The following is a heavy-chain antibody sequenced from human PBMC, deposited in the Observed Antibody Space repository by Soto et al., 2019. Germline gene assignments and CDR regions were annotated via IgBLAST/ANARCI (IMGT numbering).Heavy chain of an antibody. D-gene: IGHD3-10*01. CDR1: GFTVSTTD. J-gene: IGHJ6*02. Sequence: GGSLRLSCAAPGFTVSTTDMSWVRQAPGKGLEWVSVIHAGGSTFYADSVKGRFTISRDSSKNTVYLQMHSLRAEDSAVYYWARDKNPPYYYGSRNLNGMDVGGHGTKVKVS. V-gene: IGHV3-53*01. CDR2: IHAGGST. CDR3: ARDKNPPYYYGSRNLNGMDV.